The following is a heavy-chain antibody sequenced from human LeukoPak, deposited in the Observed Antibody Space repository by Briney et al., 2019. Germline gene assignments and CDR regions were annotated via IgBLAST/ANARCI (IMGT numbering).Heavy chain of an antibody. Sequence: SETLSLTCAVYGGSFSGYYWSWIRQPPGKGLEWIGEINHSGSTNYNPSLKSRVTISVDTSKNQFSLKLNSVTAADTAVYYCARHGSSGWAYFDYWGQGTLVTVSS. CDR3: ARHGSSGWAYFDY. CDR2: INHSGST. CDR1: GGSFSGYY. J-gene: IGHJ4*02. D-gene: IGHD6-19*01. V-gene: IGHV4-34*01.